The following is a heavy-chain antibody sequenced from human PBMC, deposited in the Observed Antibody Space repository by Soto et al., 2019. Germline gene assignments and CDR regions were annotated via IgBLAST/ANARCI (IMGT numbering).Heavy chain of an antibody. Sequence: QITLKESGPTLVRPTQTLTLTCTFSGFSLSTSGVGVGWIRQPPGKALEWLALIYWDDDKRYSPSLKSRLTITTDTSKTQVVLTTTNMDPVDTATYYCAHSRCGGDCLQSYSSHYYYGMDVWGQGTTVTVSS. J-gene: IGHJ6*02. V-gene: IGHV2-5*02. D-gene: IGHD2-21*02. CDR1: GFSLSTSGVG. CDR2: IYWDDDK. CDR3: AHSRCGGDCLQSYSSHYYYGMDV.